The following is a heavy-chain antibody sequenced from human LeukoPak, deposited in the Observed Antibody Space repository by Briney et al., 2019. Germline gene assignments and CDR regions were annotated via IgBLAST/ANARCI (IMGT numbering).Heavy chain of an antibody. CDR2: ISGSGGST. D-gene: IGHD3-3*01. J-gene: IGHJ4*02. V-gene: IGHV3-23*01. Sequence: GGSLRLSCAASGFTFSSYAMSWVRQAPGKGLEWVSAISGSGGSTYYADSVKGRFTISRDNSKNTLYLQMNSLRAADTAVYYCAKAGWITIFGVVSHFHYWGQGTLVTVSS. CDR3: AKAGWITIFGVVSHFHY. CDR1: GFTFSSYA.